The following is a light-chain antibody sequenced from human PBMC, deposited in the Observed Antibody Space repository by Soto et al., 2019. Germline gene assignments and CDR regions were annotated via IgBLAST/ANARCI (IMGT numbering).Light chain of an antibody. CDR1: QTISVW. J-gene: IGKJ3*01. V-gene: IGKV1-5*01. CDR2: DAS. Sequence: DIQLTQSPSTLSASVGDRVTITCRASQTISVWLAWYQQRPGKAPKLLVNDASSLESGVPSRFSDSASGTEVTLTSSSLHPEDFATIYCQQYNSYPITFCPGTKVHI. CDR3: QQYNSYPIT.